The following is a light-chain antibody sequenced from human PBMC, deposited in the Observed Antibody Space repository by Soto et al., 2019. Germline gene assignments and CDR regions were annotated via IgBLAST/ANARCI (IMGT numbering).Light chain of an antibody. CDR2: EVS. Sequence: QSALTQPASVSGSPGQSITISCTGTSSDVGGYDYVSWYQQNPGKAPKLMIYEVSNRPSGISKRFSGSKSGNTASLTISGLQAEDEGDYYCMSYTGSSGRIFGTGTKVTVL. CDR1: SSDVGGYDY. V-gene: IGLV2-14*01. J-gene: IGLJ1*01. CDR3: MSYTGSSGRI.